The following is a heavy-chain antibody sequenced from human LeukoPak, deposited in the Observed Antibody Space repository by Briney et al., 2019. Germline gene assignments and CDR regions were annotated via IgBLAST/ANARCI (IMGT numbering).Heavy chain of an antibody. D-gene: IGHD3-10*01. V-gene: IGHV4-39*01. J-gene: IGHJ4*02. CDR3: SRNYGLYYYGSGSYSDF. CDR2: IYYSGST. Sequence: ETLSLTCTVSGGSISSSSYYWGWIRQPPGKGLEWIGSIYYSGSTYYNPSLKSRVTISVDTSKNQFSLKLSSVTAADTAVYYCSRNYGLYYYGSGSYSDFWGQGTLVTVSS. CDR1: GGSISSSSYY.